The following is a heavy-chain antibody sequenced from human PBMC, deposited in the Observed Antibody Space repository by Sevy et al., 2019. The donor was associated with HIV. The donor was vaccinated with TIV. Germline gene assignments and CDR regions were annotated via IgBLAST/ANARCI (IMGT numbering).Heavy chain of an antibody. Sequence: SETLSLTCTVSGVSMSGSSYDWGLIRQPPGKGLEWIASIFFSGSTYYNPSLKGRITISVDTSKSQFSLKLSSVTAADTALYYCARQGGLVDRAFDYWGQGTLVTVSS. CDR3: ARQGGLVDRAFDY. D-gene: IGHD3-10*01. V-gene: IGHV4-39*01. CDR2: IFFSGST. J-gene: IGHJ4*02. CDR1: GVSMSGSSYD.